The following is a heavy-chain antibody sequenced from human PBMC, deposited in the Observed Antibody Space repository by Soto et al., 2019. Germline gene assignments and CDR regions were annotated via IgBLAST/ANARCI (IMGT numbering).Heavy chain of an antibody. CDR2: ISYDGGLQ. CDR3: VSDRGYGHASVPYS. J-gene: IGHJ4*02. D-gene: IGHD5-18*01. V-gene: IGHV3-30*03. Sequence: QAHVVESGGGVVQPGRSLRLSCAASGFTFTSYGMHWVRQAPGTRLEWVAVISYDGGLQHYADSVKGRFTISRDNSKNMVLLQMNGLRAEDTAVYYCVSDRGYGHASVPYSWGQGTLVSVSS. CDR1: GFTFTSYG.